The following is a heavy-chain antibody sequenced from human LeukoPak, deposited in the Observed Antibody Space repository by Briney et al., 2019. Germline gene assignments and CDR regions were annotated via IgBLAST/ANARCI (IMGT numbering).Heavy chain of an antibody. CDR2: IKEDGSEK. Sequence: PGGSLRLSCGASGFTFSNYWMSWVRQAPGKGLERVANIKEDGSEKNYVDSAKGRFTISRDNAKDSLYLQMNSLKTEDTAVYYCATDRSGWYDYWGQGTLVTVSS. V-gene: IGHV3-7*05. CDR1: GFTFSNYW. D-gene: IGHD6-19*01. CDR3: ATDRSGWYDY. J-gene: IGHJ4*02.